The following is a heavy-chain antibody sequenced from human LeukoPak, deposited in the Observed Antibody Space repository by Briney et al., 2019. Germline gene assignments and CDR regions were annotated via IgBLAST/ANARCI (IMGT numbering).Heavy chain of an antibody. D-gene: IGHD3-22*01. J-gene: IGHJ4*02. CDR3: AKADDSSAQSEHYFDY. CDR2: ISGSGGST. V-gene: IGHV3-23*01. CDR1: GFTFSSYA. Sequence: GGSLRLSCAASGFTFSSYAMSWARQAPGKGLEWVSAISGSGGSTYYADSVKGRFTISRDNSKNTLYLQMNSLRAEDTAVYYCAKADDSSAQSEHYFDYWGQGTLVTVSS.